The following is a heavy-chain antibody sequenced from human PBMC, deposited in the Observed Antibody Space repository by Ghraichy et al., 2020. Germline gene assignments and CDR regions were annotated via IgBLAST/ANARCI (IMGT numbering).Heavy chain of an antibody. CDR1: GFTFSSHW. V-gene: IGHV3-7*01. J-gene: IGHJ4*02. CDR3: ARGGYSKDN. D-gene: IGHD4-11*01. Sequence: GESLNISCAASGFTFSSHWMSWVRQAPGKGLEWVANIKPDGSDKYYVDSVKGRFTISRDNAKNSLYLQMNSLRAEDTAVYYCARGGYSKDNWGQGTLVTVSS. CDR2: IKPDGSDK.